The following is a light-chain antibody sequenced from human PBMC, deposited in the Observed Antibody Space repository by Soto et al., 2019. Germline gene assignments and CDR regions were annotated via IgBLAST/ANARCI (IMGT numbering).Light chain of an antibody. CDR2: DAS. CDR3: QKYVSHPYT. V-gene: IGKV1-33*01. CDR1: QDIRED. J-gene: IGKJ2*01. Sequence: DIQMTQSPSSLSASVGDRVTITCQARQDIREDVNWYQLKPGKAPRLLIYDASHLETGVPSKFSGSRSGTDFTFTINGLQPEDIATYCCQKYVSHPYTFGEGTKREIK.